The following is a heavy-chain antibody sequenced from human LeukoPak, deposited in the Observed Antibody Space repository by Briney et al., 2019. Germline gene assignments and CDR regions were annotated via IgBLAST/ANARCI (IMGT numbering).Heavy chain of an antibody. CDR1: GFTFNSYS. CDR2: ISSSSSAI. J-gene: IGHJ4*02. CDR3: ARVVGSYYGYFDY. D-gene: IGHD1-26*01. V-gene: IGHV3-48*01. Sequence: GGSLRLSCAASGFTFNSYSMNWVRQAPGKGLEWVSFISSSSSAIYYADSVKGRFTISRDNGKKSLYLQMNSLRAEDTAVYYCARVVGSYYGYFDYWGQGTLVTVSS.